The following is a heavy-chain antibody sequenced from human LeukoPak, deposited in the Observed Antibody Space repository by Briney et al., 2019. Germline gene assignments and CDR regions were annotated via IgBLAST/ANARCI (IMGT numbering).Heavy chain of an antibody. J-gene: IGHJ3*02. CDR1: GDSVSSNSAA. D-gene: IGHD3-22*01. V-gene: IGHV6-1*01. Sequence: SQTLSLTCALSGDSVSSNSAAWNWIRQSPSRGLEWLGRTYYRSKWYNDYAVSVKSRITINPDTSKNQFSLQLNSVTPEDTAVYYCARVLNYYDSSGYSNDAFDIWGQGTMVTVSS. CDR2: TYYRSKWYN. CDR3: ARVLNYYDSSGYSNDAFDI.